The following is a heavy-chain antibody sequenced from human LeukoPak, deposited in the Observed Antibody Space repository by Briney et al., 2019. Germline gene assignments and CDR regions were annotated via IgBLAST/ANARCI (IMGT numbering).Heavy chain of an antibody. CDR2: ISWNSGSI. Sequence: GGSLRLSCAASGFTFDDCTMHWVRQAPGKSLEWVSSISWNSGSIAYADSVKGRFTISRDNAKNSLFLQMNSLRAEDTAFYYCAKGLVGTTTFMDYWGQGTLVTVSS. V-gene: IGHV3-9*01. CDR3: AKGLVGTTTFMDY. D-gene: IGHD1-26*01. CDR1: GFTFDDCT. J-gene: IGHJ4*02.